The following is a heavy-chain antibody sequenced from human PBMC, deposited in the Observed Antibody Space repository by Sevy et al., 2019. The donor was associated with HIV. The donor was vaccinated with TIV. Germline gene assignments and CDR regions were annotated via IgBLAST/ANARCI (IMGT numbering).Heavy chain of an antibody. Sequence: SETLSLTCTVSGGSISSSSYYWGWIRQPPGKGLEWIGSIYYSGSTYYNPSLKSRVTISVDTSKNQFSLNLSSVTAADTAVYYCARHIGGGNYYDSSGYYPGNWFDPWGQGTLVTVSS. J-gene: IGHJ5*02. CDR3: ARHIGGGNYYDSSGYYPGNWFDP. CDR1: GGSISSSSYY. CDR2: IYYSGST. D-gene: IGHD3-22*01. V-gene: IGHV4-39*01.